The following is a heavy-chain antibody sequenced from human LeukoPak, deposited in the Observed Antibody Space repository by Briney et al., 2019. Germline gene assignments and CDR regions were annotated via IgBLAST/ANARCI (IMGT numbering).Heavy chain of an antibody. V-gene: IGHV3-7*01. CDR3: ARGTGIYYIY. CDR2: INPDGSEK. CDR1: GFTFNTYW. J-gene: IGHJ4*02. Sequence: GGSLRLSCAASGFTFNTYWMSWVRQAPGKGLEWVANINPDGSEKSYVGSVKGRLTISRDSAKNSLFLHVNSLRAADTAVYYCARGTGIYYIYWGQGTLVTVSS. D-gene: IGHD1-26*01.